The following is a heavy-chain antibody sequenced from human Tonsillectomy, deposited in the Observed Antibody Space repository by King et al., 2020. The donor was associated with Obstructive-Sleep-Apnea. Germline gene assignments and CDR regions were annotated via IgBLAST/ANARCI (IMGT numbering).Heavy chain of an antibody. CDR1: GGSISSSSYY. CDR3: ARLRDYYARSGYYYNGFDI. D-gene: IGHD3-22*01. Sequence: QLQESGPGLVKPSETLSLTCTVSGGSISSSSYYWGWIRQPPGKGLEWIGSIYYSGSTYYNPSLKSRVTISVDTSKNQFSLKLSSVTAADTAVYYCARLRDYYARSGYYYNGFDIWGQGTMVTVSP. J-gene: IGHJ3*02. V-gene: IGHV4-39*01. CDR2: IYYSGST.